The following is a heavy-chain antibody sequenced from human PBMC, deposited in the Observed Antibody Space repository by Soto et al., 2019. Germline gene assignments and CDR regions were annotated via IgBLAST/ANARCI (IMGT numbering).Heavy chain of an antibody. D-gene: IGHD5-18*01. CDR3: ARSSGWRHVVGYEYGLDV. CDR2: ISGSGAYT. V-gene: IGHV3-11*06. J-gene: IGHJ6*02. Sequence: QVQLVESGGGLVKPGGSLRLSCTGSGFIFSDYMTWIRQAPGKGLEWVSYISGSGAYTKYADSVRGRFTISRDNAKNSLWLQINSLRAEDTAVYYCARSSGWRHVVGYEYGLDVWGQGTTVIVSS. CDR1: GFIFSDY.